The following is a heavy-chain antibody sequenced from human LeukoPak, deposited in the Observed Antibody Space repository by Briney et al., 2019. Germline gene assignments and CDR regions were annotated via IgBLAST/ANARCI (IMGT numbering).Heavy chain of an antibody. V-gene: IGHV3-30*18. CDR3: AKDKAIGSGSYYCFDY. D-gene: IGHD3-10*01. CDR2: ISYDGSNK. CDR1: GFTFSSYG. J-gene: IGHJ4*02. Sequence: GGSLRLSCAASGFTFSSYGMHWVRQAPGKGLEWVAVISYDGSNKYYADSVKGRFTISRDNSKNTLYLRMNSLRAEDTAVYYCAKDKAIGSGSYYCFDYWGQGTLVTVSS.